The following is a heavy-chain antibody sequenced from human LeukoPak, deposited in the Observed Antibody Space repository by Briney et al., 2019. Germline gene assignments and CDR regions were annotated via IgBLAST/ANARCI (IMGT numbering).Heavy chain of an antibody. Sequence: PGGSLRLSCAASGFTFSSYAMSWVRQAPGKGLEWVSAISGSGGTTYYADSVKGRFTISRDNSKNTLYLQMSSLRAEDSAVYYCAKDPECSSGWYLDYWGQGTLVTVSS. V-gene: IGHV3-23*01. D-gene: IGHD6-19*01. CDR2: ISGSGGTT. CDR1: GFTFSSYA. J-gene: IGHJ4*02. CDR3: AKDPECSSGWYLDY.